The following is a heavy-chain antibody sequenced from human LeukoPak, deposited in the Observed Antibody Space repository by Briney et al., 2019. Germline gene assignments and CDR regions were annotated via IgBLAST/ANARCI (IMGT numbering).Heavy chain of an antibody. CDR2: ISGSGTTI. CDR1: GFTFSSYT. J-gene: IGHJ4*02. V-gene: IGHV3-48*04. CDR3: ARDQRYYDSSGYYEGVDY. D-gene: IGHD3-22*01. Sequence: GGSLRLSCAASGFTFSSYTMNWVRQTPGKGLEWVSYISGSGTTIYYADSVKGRFTISRDNAKNSLYLQMNSLRAEDTAVYYCARDQRYYDSSGYYEGVDYWGQGTLVTVSS.